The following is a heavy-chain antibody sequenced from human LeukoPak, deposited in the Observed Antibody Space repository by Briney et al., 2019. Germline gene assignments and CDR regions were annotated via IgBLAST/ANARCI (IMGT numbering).Heavy chain of an antibody. CDR1: GFTFSSYA. CDR3: AKEGGPAYVGGMDV. J-gene: IGHJ6*02. CDR2: ISGSGGST. V-gene: IGHV3-23*01. Sequence: GGSLRLSCAASGFTFSSYAMSWVRQAPGKGLEWVSAISGSGGSTYYADSVKGRFTISRDNAKNSLYLQMNSLRAEDTAVYYCAKEGGPAYVGGMDVWGQGTTVTVSS. D-gene: IGHD3-10*02.